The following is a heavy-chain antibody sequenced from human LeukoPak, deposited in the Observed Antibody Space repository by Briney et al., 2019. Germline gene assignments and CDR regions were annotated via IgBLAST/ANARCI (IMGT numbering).Heavy chain of an antibody. Sequence: SETLSLTCTVSGGSISSYYWSWIRQPPGKGLEWIGEINHSGSTNYNPSLKSRVTISVDTSKNQFSLKLSSVTAADTAVYYCARGTYSTKAAIDYWGQGTLVTVSS. CDR3: ARGTYSTKAAIDY. V-gene: IGHV4-34*01. CDR2: INHSGST. D-gene: IGHD4-11*01. CDR1: GGSISSYY. J-gene: IGHJ4*02.